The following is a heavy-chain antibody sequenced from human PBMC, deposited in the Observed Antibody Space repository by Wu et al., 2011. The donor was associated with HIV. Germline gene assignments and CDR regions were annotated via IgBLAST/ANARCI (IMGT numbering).Heavy chain of an antibody. J-gene: IGHJ5*02. CDR1: GGTFSSYA. V-gene: IGHV1-69*05. CDR2: IIPIFGTA. D-gene: IGHD3-22*01. CDR3: ARADYYDSSGYYFVYNWFDP. Sequence: QVQLVQSGAEVKRPGSSVKVSCKASGGTFSSYAISWVRQAPGQGLEWMGGIIPIFGTANYAQKFQGRVTITTDESTSTAYMELSSLRSEDTAVYYCARADYYDSSGYYFVYNWFDPWGQGTLVTGLL.